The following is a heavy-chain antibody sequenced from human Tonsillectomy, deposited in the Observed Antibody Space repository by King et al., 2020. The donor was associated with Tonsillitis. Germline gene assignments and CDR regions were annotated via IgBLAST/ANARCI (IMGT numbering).Heavy chain of an antibody. Sequence: VQLVESGAEVKKPGASVKVSCKATGYTFTSYGISWVRQAPGQGLEWMGWISAFNGNRNYAQKLQGRVTMTTDTSTSTAYMELRSLRSDDTDVYYCARGREGIGVARLPDYCGQGTLVTGSS. D-gene: IGHD6-19*01. V-gene: IGHV1-18*01. CDR3: ARGREGIGVARLPDY. J-gene: IGHJ4*02. CDR1: GYTFTSYG. CDR2: ISAFNGNR.